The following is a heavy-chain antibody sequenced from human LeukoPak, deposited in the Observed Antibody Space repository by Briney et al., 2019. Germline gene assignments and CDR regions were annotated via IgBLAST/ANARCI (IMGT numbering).Heavy chain of an antibody. V-gene: IGHV3-74*01. CDR1: GFTFSSYW. CDR2: INSDESST. CDR3: ARAFSWTPFDY. Sequence: PGGSLRLSCAASGFTFSSYWMHWVRQVPGKGLVWVSRINSDESSTNYADSVKGRFTISRDNAKNTVYLQMNSLRAEDTAVCYCARAFSWTPFDYWGQGTLVTVSS. J-gene: IGHJ4*02. D-gene: IGHD6-13*01.